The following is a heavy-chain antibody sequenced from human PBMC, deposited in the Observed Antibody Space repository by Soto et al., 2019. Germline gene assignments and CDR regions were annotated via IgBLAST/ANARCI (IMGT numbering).Heavy chain of an antibody. J-gene: IGHJ4*02. CDR2: FRTGGDDATT. Sequence: EVQLLESGGGLVQPGGSLRLSCAASGFTFSSYSMSWVRQAPGKGLEWVSGFRTGGDDATTYYADSVKGRFTISRDNSKNMLFLQMNSLRAEDTAIYYCAKKANSGPVSQYFDNWGQGTLVTVSS. CDR1: GFTFSSYS. V-gene: IGHV3-23*01. D-gene: IGHD4-17*01. CDR3: AKKANSGPVSQYFDN.